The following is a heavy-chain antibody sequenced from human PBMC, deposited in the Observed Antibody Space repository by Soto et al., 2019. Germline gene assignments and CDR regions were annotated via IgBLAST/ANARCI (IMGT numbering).Heavy chain of an antibody. Sequence: SGPTLVNPPQTLTLTCTFSGFSLSPSGMCVSWIRQPPGKALEWLALIDWDDDKYYSTSLKTRLTISKDTSKNQVVLTMTNMDPVDTATYYCARILLDSSGPYFDYWGQGTLVTVAS. CDR3: ARILLDSSGPYFDY. CDR1: GFSLSPSGMC. D-gene: IGHD3-22*01. CDR2: IDWDDDK. V-gene: IGHV2-70*01. J-gene: IGHJ4*02.